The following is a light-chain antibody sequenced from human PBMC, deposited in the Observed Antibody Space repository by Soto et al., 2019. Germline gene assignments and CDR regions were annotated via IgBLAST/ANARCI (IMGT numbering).Light chain of an antibody. CDR1: QTVKTY. CDR2: GAS. V-gene: IGKV3D-15*01. CDR3: QQYNNWPPRT. Sequence: EIGMTQSPATLSVSPGERITLSCRASQTVKTYLAWYQQKPGRAPRLLIHGASTRATGISARFSGGGSGTEFTLTITSLQSDDSAVYYCQQYNNWPPRTFGGGTKVDIK. J-gene: IGKJ4*01.